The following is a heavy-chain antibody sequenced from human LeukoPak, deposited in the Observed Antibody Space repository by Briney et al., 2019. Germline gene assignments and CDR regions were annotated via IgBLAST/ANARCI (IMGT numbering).Heavy chain of an antibody. Sequence: GGSLRLSCAASGFTFSNYAMSWVRQAPGKGLEWVSSISSSSSYIYYADSVKGRFTISRDNAKNSLYLQMNSLRAEDTAVYYCARDGRGIAAAGIDYWGQGTLVTVSS. D-gene: IGHD6-13*01. CDR3: ARDGRGIAAAGIDY. J-gene: IGHJ4*02. CDR1: GFTFSNYA. V-gene: IGHV3-21*01. CDR2: ISSSSSYI.